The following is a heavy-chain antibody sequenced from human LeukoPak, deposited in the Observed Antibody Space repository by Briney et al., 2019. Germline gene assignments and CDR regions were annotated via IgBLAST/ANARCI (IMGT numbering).Heavy chain of an antibody. V-gene: IGHV4-34*01. CDR2: INHSGST. D-gene: IGHD1-26*01. CDR3: ASARGSYSKSRYFDY. J-gene: IGHJ4*02. Sequence: PSETLSLTCAVYGGSFSGYYWSWIRQPPGKGLEWIGEINHSGSTYYNPSLKSRVTISVDRSKNQFSLKLSSVTAADTAVYYCASARGSYSKSRYFDYWGQGTLVTVSS. CDR1: GGSFSGYY.